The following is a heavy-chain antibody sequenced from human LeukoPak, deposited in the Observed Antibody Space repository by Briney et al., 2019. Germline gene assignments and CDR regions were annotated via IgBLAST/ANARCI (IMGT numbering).Heavy chain of an antibody. D-gene: IGHD3-22*01. J-gene: IGHJ4*02. Sequence: PSQTLSLTCVVSAGSISSGSYSCSWIRQPPGKGLEWIGYIYHSGSTYYNPSLKSRVTISVDRSENQFSLKLNSVTTPNTADNYCDRAVSYDISGPLFDYWGQGTLVTVSS. CDR1: AGSISSGSYS. CDR2: IYHSGST. V-gene: IGHV4-30-2*01. CDR3: DRAVSYDISGPLFDY.